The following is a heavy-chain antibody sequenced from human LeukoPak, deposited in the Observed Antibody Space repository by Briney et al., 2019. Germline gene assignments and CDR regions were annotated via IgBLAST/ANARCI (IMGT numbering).Heavy chain of an antibody. CDR3: ARDYCSGDGCLHGLAY. Sequence: SVKVSCKASGYTFTTYCINWVRQAPAQGLEWMTWISAHNDRTQYSQSLQGRVTVPTDASTSTAHMELRSLTHDDTAVYYCARDYCSGDGCLHGLAYWGQGTLVTVCS. J-gene: IGHJ4*02. CDR2: ISAHNDRT. CDR1: GYTFTTYC. D-gene: IGHD2-15*01. V-gene: IGHV1-18*01.